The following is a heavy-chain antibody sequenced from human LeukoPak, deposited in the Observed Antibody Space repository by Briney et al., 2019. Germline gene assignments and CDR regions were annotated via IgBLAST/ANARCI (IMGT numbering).Heavy chain of an antibody. J-gene: IGHJ3*01. CDR1: GSTFDNYA. D-gene: IGHD3-3*01. CDR3: AKDRWEITIGDAFSF. Sequence: GGSLRLSCEASGSTFDNYAVSWVRQAPGKGLEWVSTIGISAGSTYYADAVEGRFTISRDNSKKTVILQMNRLRVEDTAVYYCAKDRWEITIGDAFSFWGQGTKVAVSS. V-gene: IGHV3-23*01. CDR2: IGISAGST.